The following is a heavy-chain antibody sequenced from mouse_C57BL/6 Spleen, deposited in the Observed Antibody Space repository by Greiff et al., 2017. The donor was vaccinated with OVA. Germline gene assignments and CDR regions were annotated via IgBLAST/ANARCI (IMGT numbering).Heavy chain of an antibody. J-gene: IGHJ2*01. CDR2: IRSKSNNYAT. V-gene: IGHV10-1*01. CDR3: VRHNYAYYFDY. CDR1: GFSFNTYA. D-gene: IGHD1-1*02. Sequence: DAGGGLVQPKGSLKLSCAASGFSFNTYAMNWVRQAPGKGLEWVARIRSKSNNYATYYADSVKDRFTISRDDSESMLYLQMNNLKTEDTAMYYCVRHNYAYYFDYWGQGTTLTVSS.